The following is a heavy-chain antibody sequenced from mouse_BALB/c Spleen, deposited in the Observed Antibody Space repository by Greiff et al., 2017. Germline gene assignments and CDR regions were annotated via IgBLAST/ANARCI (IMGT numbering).Heavy chain of an antibody. CDR1: GYSITSDYA. CDR2: ISYSGST. Sequence: EVKLMESGPRLVKPSQSLSLTCTVTGYSITSDYAWNWIRQFPGNKLEWMGYISYSGSTSYNPSLKSQISITRDTSKNQFFLQLNSVTTEDTATYYCAREELSFDYGFAYWGQGTLVTVAA. CDR3: AREELSFDYGFAY. D-gene: IGHD2-4*01. V-gene: IGHV3-2*02. J-gene: IGHJ3*01.